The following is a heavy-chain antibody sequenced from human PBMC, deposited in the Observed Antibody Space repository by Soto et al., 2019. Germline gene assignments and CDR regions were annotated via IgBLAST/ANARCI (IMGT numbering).Heavy chain of an antibody. CDR1: GFTFSSYA. J-gene: IGHJ4*02. D-gene: IGHD3-10*01. CDR2: ISGSGGST. V-gene: IGHV3-23*01. CDR3: AKAVLWNYYGSGSLFDY. Sequence: EVQLLESGGGLVQPGGSLRLSCAASGFTFSSYAMSWVRQAPGKGLEWVSAISGSGGSTYYADSVKGRFTISRDNSKNTLYLQMNSLRAEDTAVYYCAKAVLWNYYGSGSLFDYWGQGTLVTVSS.